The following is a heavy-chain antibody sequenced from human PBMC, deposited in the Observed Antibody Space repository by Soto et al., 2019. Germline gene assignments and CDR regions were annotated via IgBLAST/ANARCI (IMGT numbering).Heavy chain of an antibody. V-gene: IGHV3-23*01. D-gene: IGHD6-13*01. CDR2: ISGSGAKT. Sequence: PGGSLRLSCEASGLNLTTYAVFWVRPAPGKGLKCISAISGSGAKTYYADSVKRRFTISRDDSEDMLLLHMSRLRVEDTATYYCAKDPNSWPAAGIIWRQGTQVTVSS. J-gene: IGHJ4*02. CDR3: AKDPNSWPAAGII. CDR1: GLNLTTYA.